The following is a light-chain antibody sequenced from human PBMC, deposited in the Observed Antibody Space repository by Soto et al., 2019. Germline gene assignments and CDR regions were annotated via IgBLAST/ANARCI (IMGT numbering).Light chain of an antibody. CDR1: RTVSSSY. J-gene: IGKJ4*01. CDR2: DAS. CDR3: QQFSSYPLT. Sequence: ELVLTQSPGTLSLSPGERATLSCRASRTVSSSYLAWYQQKRGQAPRLLIYDASSRATGIPDRFSGGGSGTDFTLTISRLEPEDFAVYYCQQFSSYPLTFGGGTKVDI. V-gene: IGKV3-20*01.